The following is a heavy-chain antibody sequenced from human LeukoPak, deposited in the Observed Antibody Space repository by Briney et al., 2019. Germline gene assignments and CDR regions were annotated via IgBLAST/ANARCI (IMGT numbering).Heavy chain of an antibody. J-gene: IGHJ4*02. CDR1: GGSISSSSYY. CDR2: IYYSGST. D-gene: IGHD3-3*01. V-gene: IGHV4-39*01. Sequence: SETLSLTCTVSGGSISSSSYYWGWIRQPPGKGLEWIGSIYYSGSTYYNPSLKSRVTISVDTSKNQFSLQLSSVTAADTAVYYCARHLTNYDFWSGYYSHYDYWGQGTLVTVSS. CDR3: ARHLTNYDFWSGYYSHYDY.